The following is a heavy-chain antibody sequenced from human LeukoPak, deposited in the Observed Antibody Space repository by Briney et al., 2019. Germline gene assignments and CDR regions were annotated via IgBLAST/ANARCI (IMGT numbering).Heavy chain of an antibody. V-gene: IGHV4-38-2*02. CDR3: ARTPHSSNSYFDY. Sequence: PSETLSLTCTVSGYSISSGYFWAWIWQPPGKGLEWIGAFYHSGNTYYNPSLKNRVTVSVDTSKNQFSLKLSSVTAADTAVYYCARTPHSSNSYFDYWGQGILVTVSS. CDR1: GYSISSGYF. CDR2: FYHSGNT. J-gene: IGHJ4*02. D-gene: IGHD2/OR15-2a*01.